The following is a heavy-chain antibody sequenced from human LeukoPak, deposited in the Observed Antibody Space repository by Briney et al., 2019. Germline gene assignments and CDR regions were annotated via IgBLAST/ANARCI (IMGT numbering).Heavy chain of an antibody. CDR3: AREGPRGNHDAFDI. J-gene: IGHJ3*02. D-gene: IGHD3-10*01. V-gene: IGHV3-33*01. CDR1: GFTFSSYG. CDR2: IWYDGSNK. Sequence: PGGSLRLSCAASGFTFSSYGMHWVRQAPGKGLEWVAVIWYDGSNKYYADSVKGRFTIFRDNSKNTLYLQMNSLRAEDTAVYYCAREGPRGNHDAFDIWGQGTMVTVSS.